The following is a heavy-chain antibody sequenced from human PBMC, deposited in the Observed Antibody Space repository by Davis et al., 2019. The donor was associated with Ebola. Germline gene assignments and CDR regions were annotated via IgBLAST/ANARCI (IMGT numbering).Heavy chain of an antibody. CDR1: GFTFSSYA. CDR3: AKDTRYFTVTTPYYFDY. J-gene: IGHJ4*02. CDR2: ISGSGGST. D-gene: IGHD4-17*01. Sequence: PGGSLRLSCAASGFTFSSYAMSWVRQAPGKGLEWVSAISGSGGSTYYADSVKGRFTISRDNSKNTLYLQMNSLRAEDTAVYYCAKDTRYFTVTTPYYFDYWGQGTLVTVSS. V-gene: IGHV3-23*01.